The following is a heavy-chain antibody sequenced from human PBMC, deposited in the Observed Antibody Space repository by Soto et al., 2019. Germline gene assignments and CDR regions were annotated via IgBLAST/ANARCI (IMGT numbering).Heavy chain of an antibody. J-gene: IGHJ5*02. CDR3: XXXXXYNWFDP. Sequence: QVQLVQSGAEVKKPGASVKVSCKASGYTFTSYGISWVRQAPGQGLEWMGWISAYNGNTNYAQKLQGRVTMTTDTXXXXXXXXXXXXXXXXXXXXXXXXXXXYNWFDPWGQGTLVTVSS. CDR1: GYTFTSYG. CDR2: ISAYNGNT. V-gene: IGHV1-18*01.